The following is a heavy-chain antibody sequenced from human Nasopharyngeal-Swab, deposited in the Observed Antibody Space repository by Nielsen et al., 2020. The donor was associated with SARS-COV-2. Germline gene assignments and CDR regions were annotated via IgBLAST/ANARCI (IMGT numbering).Heavy chain of an antibody. CDR3: TRCGGSCYTGKDY. CDR1: GFIISDSA. Sequence: GESLKTSCAASGFIISDSALHWVRQASGEGLEWVGRIRSKGNSYATEYAASVEGRFTISRDDSKNTAYLQMNSLITEDTAVYYCTRCGGSCYTGKDYWGQGTLVTVSS. V-gene: IGHV3-73*01. D-gene: IGHD2-15*01. J-gene: IGHJ4*02. CDR2: IRSKGNSYAT.